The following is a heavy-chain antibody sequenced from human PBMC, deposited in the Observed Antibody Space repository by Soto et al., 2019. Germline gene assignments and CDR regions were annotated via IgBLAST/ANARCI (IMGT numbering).Heavy chain of an antibody. V-gene: IGHV3-23*01. CDR1: GLTFSDHY. D-gene: IGHD2-8*01. CDR3: AKLRDFVVLPAGILDY. CDR2: ISGGGDTT. Sequence: PGGSLRLSCTASGLTFSDHYMDWVRQAPGKGLEWVSVISGGGDTTYYTPSVKGRFTISRDDFRNTLYLQMNSLRTEDTAIYYCAKLRDFVVLPAGILDYWGPGTLVTV. J-gene: IGHJ4*02.